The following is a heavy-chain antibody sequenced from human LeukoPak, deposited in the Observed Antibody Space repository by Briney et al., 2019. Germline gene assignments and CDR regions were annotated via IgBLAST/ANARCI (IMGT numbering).Heavy chain of an antibody. CDR3: ARHSSGWYDDY. CDR2: IYYSGST. J-gene: IGHJ4*02. D-gene: IGHD6-19*01. V-gene: IGHV4-39*01. Sequence: SETLSLTCTVSGGSIGSSSYYWGWIRQPPGKGLEWIGSIYYSGSTYYNPSLKSRVTISVDTSKNQFSLKLSSVTAADTAVYYCARHSSGWYDDYWGQGTLVTVSS. CDR1: GGSIGSSSYY.